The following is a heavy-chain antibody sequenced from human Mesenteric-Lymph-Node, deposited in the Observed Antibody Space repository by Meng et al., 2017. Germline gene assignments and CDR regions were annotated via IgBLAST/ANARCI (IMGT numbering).Heavy chain of an antibody. J-gene: IGHJ4*02. CDR2: IYYSGST. CDR3: ARGPTTYFDY. D-gene: IGHD4-17*01. CDR1: GGSISSGDSY. V-gene: IGHV4-30-4*01. Sequence: QVQLQDAGPGLVKPSQTLSLTGSVSGGSISSGDSYWSWIRQPPGKGLEWIGYIYYSGSTYYNPSLRSRITISVDTSKNQFSLRLRSVTAADTAVYYCARGPTTYFDYWGQGTLVTVSS.